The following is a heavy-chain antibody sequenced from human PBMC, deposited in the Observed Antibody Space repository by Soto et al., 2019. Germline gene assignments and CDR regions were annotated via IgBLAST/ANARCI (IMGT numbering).Heavy chain of an antibody. Sequence: SVKVSCNASGGTFSSYSISWVRQAPGQGLEWMGGIIPIFGTANYAQKFQGRVTITADESTSTAYTELSSLRSEDTAVYYCARTEARYCSSTSCYFRVLIPNGMDVWGQGTTVTVSS. CDR1: GGTFSSYS. D-gene: IGHD2-2*01. J-gene: IGHJ6*02. CDR2: IIPIFGTA. V-gene: IGHV1-69*01. CDR3: ARTEARYCSSTSCYFRVLIPNGMDV.